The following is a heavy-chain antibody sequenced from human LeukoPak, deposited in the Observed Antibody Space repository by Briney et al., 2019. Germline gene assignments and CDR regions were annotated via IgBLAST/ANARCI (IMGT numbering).Heavy chain of an antibody. J-gene: IGHJ4*02. CDR1: RGSISSVDYY. Sequence: PSETLSLTCSVSRGSISSVDYYWGWIRQPPGKGLEWIGSVYYRGNTYYSPSLKSRLTISVDTSKSQFSLKLNSVTAADTAVYYCASYYYDSSGLDYWGQGTLVTVSS. CDR2: VYYRGNT. CDR3: ASYYYDSSGLDY. D-gene: IGHD3-22*01. V-gene: IGHV4-39*07.